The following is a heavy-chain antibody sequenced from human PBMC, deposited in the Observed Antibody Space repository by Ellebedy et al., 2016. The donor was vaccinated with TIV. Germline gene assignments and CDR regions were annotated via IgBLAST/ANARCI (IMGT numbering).Heavy chain of an antibody. J-gene: IGHJ4*02. CDR2: ISGYNGDT. V-gene: IGHV1-18*01. CDR1: GYTFTNYG. CDR3: ARDNVVRGVTHFDH. Sequence: ASVKVSXXASGYTFTNYGISWVRQAPGQGLEWMGWISGYNGDTNYAQKLQGRVTMTTDTSASTAYMELSSLRSEDTAVYFCARDNVVRGVTHFDHWGQGSLVTVSS. D-gene: IGHD3-10*01.